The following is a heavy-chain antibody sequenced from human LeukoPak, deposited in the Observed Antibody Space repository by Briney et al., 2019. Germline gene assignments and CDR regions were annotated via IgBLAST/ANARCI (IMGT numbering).Heavy chain of an antibody. CDR1: GFTFSIHW. J-gene: IGHJ4*02. Sequence: GGSLRLSCAASGFTFSIHWMSWVRQAPGKGLEWVSAISGSGGSTYYADSVKGRFTISRDNSKNTLYLQMNSLRAEDTAVYYCAKDGGGIAAAGTMEFDYWGQGTLVTVSS. V-gene: IGHV3-23*01. CDR3: AKDGGGIAAAGTMEFDY. D-gene: IGHD6-13*01. CDR2: ISGSGGST.